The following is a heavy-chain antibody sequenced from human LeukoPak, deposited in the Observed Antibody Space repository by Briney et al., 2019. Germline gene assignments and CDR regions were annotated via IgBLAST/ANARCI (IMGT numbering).Heavy chain of an antibody. V-gene: IGHV4-59*12. Sequence: SETLSLTCTVSGGSISSYYWSWIRQPPGKGLEWIGYIYHSGSTYYNPSLKSRVTISVDRSKNQFSLKLSSVTAADTAVYYCARKRGLDSSGYYPFDYWGQGTLVTVSS. CDR1: GGSISSYY. CDR2: IYHSGST. J-gene: IGHJ4*02. D-gene: IGHD3-22*01. CDR3: ARKRGLDSSGYYPFDY.